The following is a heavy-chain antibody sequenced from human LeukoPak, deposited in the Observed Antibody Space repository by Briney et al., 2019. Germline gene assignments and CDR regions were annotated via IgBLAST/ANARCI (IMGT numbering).Heavy chain of an antibody. CDR1: GYILTNHG. J-gene: IGHJ4*02. CDR2: ISAYNGNT. V-gene: IGHV1-18*01. D-gene: IGHD6-19*01. CDR3: AREPGVAAAAVPFDY. Sequence: ASVKVSCKTSGYILTNHGISWVRQAPGQGLEWMAWISAYNGNTEYSQNFQGRVTMTMDTSTSTAYMELKSLTADDTAIYYCAREPGVAAAAVPFDYWGQGTLVTVSS.